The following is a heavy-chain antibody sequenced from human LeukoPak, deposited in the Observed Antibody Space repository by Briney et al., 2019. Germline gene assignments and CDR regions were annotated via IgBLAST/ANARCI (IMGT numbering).Heavy chain of an antibody. Sequence: GGSLRLSCAASGFTFSSHAMSWVRQAPGKGLEWVSGISGSGGSTYYADSVKGRFTISRDNSKNTLYLQMNSLRAEDTAVYYCATPIEGIVAAGIHSWGQGTLVTVSS. CDR1: GFTFSSHA. CDR3: ATPIEGIVAAGIHS. CDR2: ISGSGGST. D-gene: IGHD6-13*01. J-gene: IGHJ4*02. V-gene: IGHV3-23*01.